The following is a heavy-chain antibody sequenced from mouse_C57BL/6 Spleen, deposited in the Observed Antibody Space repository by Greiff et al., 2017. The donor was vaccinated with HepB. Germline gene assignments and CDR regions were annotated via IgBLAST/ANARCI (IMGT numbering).Heavy chain of an antibody. CDR1: GYAFSSSW. Sequence: VQLQQSGPELVKPGASVKISCKASGYAFSSSWMNWVKQRPGKGLEWIGRIYPGDGDTNYNGKVKGKATLTADKSSSTAYMQLSSLTSEDSAVYFCAGYYGSSPLDYWGQGTTLTVSS. CDR2: IYPGDGDT. CDR3: AGYYGSSPLDY. V-gene: IGHV1-82*01. D-gene: IGHD1-1*01. J-gene: IGHJ2*01.